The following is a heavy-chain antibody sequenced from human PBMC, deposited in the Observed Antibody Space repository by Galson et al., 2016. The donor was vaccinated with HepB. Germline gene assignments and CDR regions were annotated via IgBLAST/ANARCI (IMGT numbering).Heavy chain of an antibody. CDR1: GFASSGYG. D-gene: IGHD6-13*01. J-gene: IGHJ5*02. CDR2: SWSDGNNK. Sequence: SLRLSCAASGFASSGYGMHWVRQAPGKGLEWVAVSWSDGNNKDYGDSVKGRFTISRDNSNNTVDLQMNSLSGDDTAVYYCARDLGGSSWFFIWNLWGQGTLVTVSS. CDR3: ARDLGGSSWFFIWNL. V-gene: IGHV3-33*01.